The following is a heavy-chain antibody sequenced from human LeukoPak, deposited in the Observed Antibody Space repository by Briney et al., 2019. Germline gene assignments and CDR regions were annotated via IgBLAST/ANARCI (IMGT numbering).Heavy chain of an antibody. V-gene: IGHV3-30*04. CDR3: AREVAYDSSGTLGYYYYMDV. Sequence: PGGSLRLSCAASGFTFSSYAMHWVRQAPGKGLEWVAVISYDGSNKYYADSVKGRFTISRDNSKNTLYLQMNSLRAEDTAVYYCAREVAYDSSGTLGYYYYMDVWGKGTTVTVSS. CDR1: GFTFSSYA. J-gene: IGHJ6*03. D-gene: IGHD3-22*01. CDR2: ISYDGSNK.